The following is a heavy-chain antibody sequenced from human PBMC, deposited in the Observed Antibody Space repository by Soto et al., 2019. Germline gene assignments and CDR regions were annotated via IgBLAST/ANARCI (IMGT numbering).Heavy chain of an antibody. J-gene: IGHJ4*02. Sequence: PSETLSLTCTVSGGSISSSSYYWGWIRQPPGKGLEWIGSIYYSGSTYYNPSLKSRVTISVDTSKNQFSLKLSSVTAADTAVYYCASVFKAYYYLPTYYFHYSGQGTLATVYS. CDR2: IYYSGST. V-gene: IGHV4-39*01. CDR3: ASVFKAYYYLPTYYFHY. D-gene: IGHD3-10*01. CDR1: GGSISSSSYY.